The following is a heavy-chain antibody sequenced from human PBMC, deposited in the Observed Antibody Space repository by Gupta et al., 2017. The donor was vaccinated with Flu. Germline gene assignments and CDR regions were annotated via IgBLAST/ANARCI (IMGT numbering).Heavy chain of an antibody. CDR2: VGYSGNT. Sequence: QLQPQESGPGLAKPSETLSLICPFPGGSLSDTSYYWGWIRQPPGKGLEWIGNVGYSGNTFYNPSLKSRVTISVDTSKNQFSLKLSSGTAADTAVYYCARRITYGKTFDYWGQGSLVTVSS. D-gene: IGHD2/OR15-2a*01. CDR1: GGSLSDTSYY. CDR3: ARRITYGKTFDY. J-gene: IGHJ4*02. V-gene: IGHV4-39*01.